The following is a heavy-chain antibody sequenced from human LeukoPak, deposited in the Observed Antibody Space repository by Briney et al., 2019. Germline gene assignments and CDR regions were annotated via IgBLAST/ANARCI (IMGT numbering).Heavy chain of an antibody. CDR1: GFTFSDHF. V-gene: IGHV3-72*01. CDR2: ARNKANSYSV. Sequence: GGSLRLSCAASGFTFSDHFMDWVRQAPGKGLEWVGRARNKANSYSVEYAESVRGRFTISRDDSENSLYLQMNSLKTEDTAVYYCTREALNHGSGTYYTDSFDFWGQGTLVTVSS. J-gene: IGHJ4*02. CDR3: TREALNHGSGTYYTDSFDF. D-gene: IGHD3-10*01.